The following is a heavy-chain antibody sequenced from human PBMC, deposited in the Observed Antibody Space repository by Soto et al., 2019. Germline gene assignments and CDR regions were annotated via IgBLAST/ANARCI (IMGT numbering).Heavy chain of an antibody. CDR3: ARREVKYSGYDDAFDI. D-gene: IGHD5-12*01. Sequence: QVQLVQSGAEVKKPGASVKVSCKASGYTFTSYDINWVLQATGQGLEWMGWMNPNSGNTGYAQKFQGRVTMTRNTSISTAYMELSSLRSEDTAVYYCARREVKYSGYDDAFDIWGQGTMVTVSS. CDR2: MNPNSGNT. J-gene: IGHJ3*02. CDR1: GYTFTSYD. V-gene: IGHV1-8*01.